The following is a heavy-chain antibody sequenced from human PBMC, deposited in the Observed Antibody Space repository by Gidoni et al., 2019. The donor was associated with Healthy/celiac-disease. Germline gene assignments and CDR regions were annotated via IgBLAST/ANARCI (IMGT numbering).Heavy chain of an antibody. Sequence: QVQLVQSGAEVKKPGASVKVSCKASGYSFTRFGISWVRQAPGQGLEWMGWISAYNTNTSYGQKLQGRVTMTTDTSTSTAYMELRSLRSDDTATYYCARDPGANGSGRGFNDYWGQGTLVTVSS. CDR3: ARDPGANGSGRGFNDY. CDR2: ISAYNTNT. D-gene: IGHD3-10*01. J-gene: IGHJ4*02. V-gene: IGHV1-18*01. CDR1: GYSFTRFG.